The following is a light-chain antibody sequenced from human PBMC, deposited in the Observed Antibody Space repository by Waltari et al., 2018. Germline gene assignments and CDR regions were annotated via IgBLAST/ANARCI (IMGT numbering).Light chain of an antibody. J-gene: IGLJ1*01. CDR2: DVA. CDR1: SSDVGGYNF. CDR3: SSYTSSSARV. V-gene: IGLV2-14*03. Sequence: QSALTQPASVSGSPGQSISISCTGTSSDVGGYNFVSWYQQHPGKAPQLMIYDVAKLPPGVSNRAPGPKSGNPASRTMSGLQVGEAADHYGSSYTSSSARVFGTGTKVTVL.